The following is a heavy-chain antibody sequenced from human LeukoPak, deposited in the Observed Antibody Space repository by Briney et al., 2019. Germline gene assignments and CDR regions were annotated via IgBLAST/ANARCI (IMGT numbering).Heavy chain of an antibody. CDR1: GFTFSSYW. D-gene: IGHD3-10*01. J-gene: IGHJ4*02. CDR2: ISTDGRIT. Sequence: GSLRLSCAASGFTFSSYWMQWVRQAPGEGLVWVSRISTDGRITDYADSVKGRFTISRDNAKNTLDLQMNSLRVEDTAVYYCVRAVASNYGNFNYWGQGTLVTVS. V-gene: IGHV3-74*01. CDR3: VRAVASNYGNFNY.